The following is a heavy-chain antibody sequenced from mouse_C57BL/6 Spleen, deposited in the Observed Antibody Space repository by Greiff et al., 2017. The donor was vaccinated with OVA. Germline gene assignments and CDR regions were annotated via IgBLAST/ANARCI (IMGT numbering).Heavy chain of an antibody. J-gene: IGHJ2*01. CDR3: ARAGTTVVANFDY. V-gene: IGHV1-80*01. D-gene: IGHD1-1*01. Sequence: QVQLQQSGAELVKPGASVKISCKASGYAFSSYWMNWVKQRPGKGLEWIGQIYPGDGDTNYNGKFKGKATLTADKSSSTAYLQLSSLTSEDSAVYFCARAGTTVVANFDYWGQGTTLTVSS. CDR2: IYPGDGDT. CDR1: GYAFSSYW.